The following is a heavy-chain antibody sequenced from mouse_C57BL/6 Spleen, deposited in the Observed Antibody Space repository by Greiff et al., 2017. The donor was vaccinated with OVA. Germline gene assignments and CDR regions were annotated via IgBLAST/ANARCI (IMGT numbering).Heavy chain of an antibody. J-gene: IGHJ4*01. V-gene: IGHV1-64*01. Sequence: QVQLQQPGAELVKPGASVQLSCKASGYTFTSYWMHWVKQRPGQGLEWIGMIHPNSGSTNYNEKFKSKATLTVDKSSSTAYMQLSSLTSEDSAVYYCARWRDWDYAMDYWGQGTSVTVSS. D-gene: IGHD4-1*01. CDR2: IHPNSGST. CDR3: ARWRDWDYAMDY. CDR1: GYTFTSYW.